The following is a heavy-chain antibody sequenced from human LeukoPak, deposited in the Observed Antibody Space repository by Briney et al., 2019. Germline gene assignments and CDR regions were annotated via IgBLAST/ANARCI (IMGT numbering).Heavy chain of an antibody. CDR3: ARDQGPASYYDYSGLFEH. CDR1: SDSIRNYY. V-gene: IGHV4-4*07. J-gene: IGHJ4*02. CDR2: IFITGST. Sequence: SETLSLTCTVSSDSIRNYYWNFIRQPAGKGLEWIGRIFITGSTNYNPSLKSRVNMSLDMSKSQFSLTLNSVTAADTAVYYCARDQGPASYYDYSGLFEHWGQGALVTVSS. D-gene: IGHD3-16*01.